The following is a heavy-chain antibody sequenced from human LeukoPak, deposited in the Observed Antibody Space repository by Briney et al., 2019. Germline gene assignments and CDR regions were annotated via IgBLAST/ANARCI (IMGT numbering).Heavy chain of an antibody. CDR2: ISGSGGST. D-gene: IGHD2-2*01. Sequence: GGSLRLSCAASGFTFSSYAMSWVRQAPGKGLEWVSAISGSGGSTYYADSVKGRFTISRDNSKNTLYLQMNSLRAEDTAVYYCAKGGYCSSTSCPFDYWGQGTLVTVSS. V-gene: IGHV3-23*01. CDR1: GFTFSSYA. CDR3: AKGGYCSSTSCPFDY. J-gene: IGHJ4*02.